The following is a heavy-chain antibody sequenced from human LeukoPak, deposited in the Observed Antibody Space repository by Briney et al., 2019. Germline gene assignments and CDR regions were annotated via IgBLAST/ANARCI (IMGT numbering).Heavy chain of an antibody. J-gene: IGHJ3*02. CDR3: ARNRVVLRYFDWFGDAFEI. V-gene: IGHV1-69*06. CDR1: GGTFSSYA. D-gene: IGHD3-9*01. CDR2: IIPIFGTA. Sequence: SVKVSCKASGGTFSSYAISWVRQAPGQGLEWMGGIIPIFGTANYAQKFQGRVTITADKSTSTAYMELSSLRSEDTAVYYCARNRVVLRYFDWFGDAFEIWGQGTMVTVSS.